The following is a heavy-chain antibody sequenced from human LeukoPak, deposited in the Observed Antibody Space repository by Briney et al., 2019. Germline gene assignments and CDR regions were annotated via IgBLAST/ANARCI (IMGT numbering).Heavy chain of an antibody. CDR1: GLTVSSSY. J-gene: IGHJ4*02. D-gene: IGHD4-17*01. CDR2: IYSSGST. V-gene: IGHV3-66*01. CDR3: ARVDYDGDYSF. Sequence: GGSLRLSCAASGLTVSSSYMSWVRQTPGRGLEWVSIIYSSGSTYYADSVKGRFTISRDNSKNTVYLQMNRLRAEDTALYYCARVDYDGDYSFWGQGTLVTVSS.